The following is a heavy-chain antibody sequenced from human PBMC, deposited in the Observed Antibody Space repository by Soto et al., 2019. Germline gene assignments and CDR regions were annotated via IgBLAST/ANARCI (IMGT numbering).Heavy chain of an antibody. CDR1: GYPFIKYG. CDR2: IKVDSGYT. D-gene: IGHD3-9*01. J-gene: IGHJ5*02. V-gene: IGHV1-18*04. CDR3: ATSSDTGFDT. Sequence: QLQLVQSAAEVKKPGASVRVSCKAYGYPFIKYGISWIRQAPEQGLEWMGWIKVDSGYTNYAQKFQGRVTMNADTSSDTAFMELRGVRLDDTAVYFCATSSDTGFDTWGQGTLVSVSS.